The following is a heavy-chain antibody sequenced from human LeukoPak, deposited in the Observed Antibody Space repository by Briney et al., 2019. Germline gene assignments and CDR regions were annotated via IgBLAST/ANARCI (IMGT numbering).Heavy chain of an antibody. Sequence: GGSLRLSCAASGFTFRSYEMNWVRQAPGKGREWVSYISSSGSTIFYADSVKGRFTISRDNAKNSLYLQMNSLRAEDTAVYYCARDFSSRWSFDYWGQGPLVTVSS. CDR2: ISSSGSTI. J-gene: IGHJ4*02. D-gene: IGHD6-13*01. CDR3: ARDFSSRWSFDY. V-gene: IGHV3-48*03. CDR1: GFTFRSYE.